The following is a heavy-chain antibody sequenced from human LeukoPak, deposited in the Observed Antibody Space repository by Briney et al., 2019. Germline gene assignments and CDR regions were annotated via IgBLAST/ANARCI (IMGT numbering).Heavy chain of an antibody. CDR3: ARTRIVGATKYYYGMDV. J-gene: IGHJ6*02. CDR1: GGSISSYY. D-gene: IGHD1-26*01. CDR2: IYYSGGT. V-gene: IGHV4-59*01. Sequence: SETLSLTCTVSGGSISSYYWSWIRQPPGKGLVWIGYIYYSGGTNYNPSLKSRVTISVDTSKNQFSLKLSSVTAADTAVYYCARTRIVGATKYYYGMDVWGQGTTVTVSS.